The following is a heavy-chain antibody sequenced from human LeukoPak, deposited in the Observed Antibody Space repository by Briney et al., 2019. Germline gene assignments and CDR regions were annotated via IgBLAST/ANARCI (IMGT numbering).Heavy chain of an antibody. CDR2: IFYTGST. CDR3: ARLGHLAAKVLDF. J-gene: IGHJ4*02. V-gene: IGHV4-39*02. CDR1: GDSISSSNYF. D-gene: IGHD2-15*01. Sequence: SETLSLTCTVSGDSISSSNYFWGWVRQSPGKGLEWLGKIFYTGSTDYNPSLESRITMSIDTSKNDFSLDLASVTAADTGVYYWARLGHLAAKVLDFWGQGTLVTVSS.